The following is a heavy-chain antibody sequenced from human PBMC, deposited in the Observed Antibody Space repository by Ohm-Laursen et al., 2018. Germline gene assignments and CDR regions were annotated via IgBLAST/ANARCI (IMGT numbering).Heavy chain of an antibody. D-gene: IGHD3-22*01. CDR3: ARDRYDSSGYHVFDY. J-gene: IGHJ4*02. CDR2: ISVYNGNT. Sequence: SSAKVSCKVSGYTPTRYGTRWGRQVPGQGLEWMGWISVYNGNTNYAQKLKGRVTMTTDTSTSIAYMELRSLRSDDTAVYYCARDRYDSSGYHVFDYWGQGTLVTVSS. CDR1: GYTPTRYG. V-gene: IGHV1-18*01.